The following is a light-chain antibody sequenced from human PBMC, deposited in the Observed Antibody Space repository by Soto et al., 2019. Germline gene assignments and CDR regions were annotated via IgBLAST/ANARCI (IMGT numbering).Light chain of an antibody. J-gene: IGLJ1*01. CDR1: SSDVGGFNY. V-gene: IGLV2-14*03. Sequence: QSALTQPASVSGSPGQSIAISCTRTSSDVGGFNYVSWYQQHPGKAPKFMIYDVSSRPSGVSDRFSGSKSGNTASLTISGLQAEDEADYYCSSYTTTGTYVFGTGTKVTVL. CDR2: DVS. CDR3: SSYTTTGTYV.